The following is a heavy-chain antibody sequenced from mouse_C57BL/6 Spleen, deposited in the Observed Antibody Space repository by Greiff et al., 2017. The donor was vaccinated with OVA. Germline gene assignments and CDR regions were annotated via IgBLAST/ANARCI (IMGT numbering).Heavy chain of an antibody. V-gene: IGHV3-6*01. J-gene: IGHJ3*01. CDR2: ISYDGSN. CDR1: GYSITSGYY. D-gene: IGHD1-1*01. CDR3: ARATTVVAKFAY. Sequence: EVKLMESGPGLVKPSQSLSLTCSVTGYSITSGYYWNWIRQFPGNKLEWMGYISYDGSNNYNPSLKNRISITRDTSKNQFFLKLNSVTTEDTATYYCARATTVVAKFAYWGQGTLVTVSA.